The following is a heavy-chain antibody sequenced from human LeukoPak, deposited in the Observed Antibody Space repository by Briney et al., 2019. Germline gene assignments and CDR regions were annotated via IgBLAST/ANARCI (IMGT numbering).Heavy chain of an antibody. J-gene: IGHJ4*02. CDR1: GFTFSNYA. CDR3: AKDIGSYYDY. Sequence: GGSLRLFCEASGFTFSNYAVSWVRQAPGKGLEWVSAISGRGDNTYYADSVKGRFTISRDNSKNTLYLEMNSLRAEDTAVYYCAKDIGSYYDYWGQGILVTVSS. CDR2: ISGRGDNT. D-gene: IGHD3-10*01. V-gene: IGHV3-23*01.